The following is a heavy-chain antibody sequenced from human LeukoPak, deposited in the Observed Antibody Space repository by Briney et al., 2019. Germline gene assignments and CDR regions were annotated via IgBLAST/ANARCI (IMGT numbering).Heavy chain of an antibody. CDR2: IDPNSGGT. D-gene: IGHD2-21*02. Sequence: GASVKVSCKASGYAFTSYAMNWVRQAPGQGLEWMGRIDPNSGGTIYAQKFRGRVTMTRDTSASTAYMDLSGLTSDDTALYYCARTPRLTAAFDYWGQGTLVTVSS. CDR3: ARTPRLTAAFDY. J-gene: IGHJ4*02. CDR1: GYAFTSYA. V-gene: IGHV1-2*06.